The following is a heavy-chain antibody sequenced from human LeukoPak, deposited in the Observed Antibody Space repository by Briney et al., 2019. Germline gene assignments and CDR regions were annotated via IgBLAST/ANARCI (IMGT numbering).Heavy chain of an antibody. CDR3: AASDGSFDY. V-gene: IGHV3-21*01. CDR2: ISSSSTYI. D-gene: IGHD5-24*01. Sequence: GGSLRLSCVTSGFTISNYNMNWVRQAPGEGLEWVSSISSSSTYIYYADSMKGRFTISRDNAKNSLFLQMNSLSAEDTAVYYCAASDGSFDYWGQGTLVTVSS. J-gene: IGHJ4*02. CDR1: GFTISNYN.